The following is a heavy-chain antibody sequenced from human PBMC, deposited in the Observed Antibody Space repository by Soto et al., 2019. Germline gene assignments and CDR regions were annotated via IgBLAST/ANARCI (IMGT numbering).Heavy chain of an antibody. Sequence: QLQLQESGSGLVKPSQTLSLTCAVSGGSISSGGYSWSWIRQPPGKGLEWIGYIYHSGSTYYNPSLXRRXTISVDRTKNQFPLKLSSVTAADTAGYYCARVPGPWGQGTLVTVSS. V-gene: IGHV4-30-2*01. CDR2: IYHSGST. CDR1: GGSISSGGYS. CDR3: ARVPGP. J-gene: IGHJ4*02. D-gene: IGHD3-10*01.